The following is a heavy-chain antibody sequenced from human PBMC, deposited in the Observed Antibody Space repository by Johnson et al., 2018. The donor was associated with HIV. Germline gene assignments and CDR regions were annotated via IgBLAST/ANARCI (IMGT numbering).Heavy chain of an antibody. CDR3: ARVRRSGWFDNDAFDI. V-gene: IGHV3-30*04. CDR2: ISYDGNNK. J-gene: IGHJ3*02. CDR1: GFTFGSYA. D-gene: IGHD6-19*01. Sequence: VQLVESGGGVVQPGRSLRLSCAASGFTFGSYALHWVRQAPGKGLEWVALISYDGNNKYYTDSVKGWFTISRDNSKNTLFLLMSSLRADDTAVYYCARVRRSGWFDNDAFDIWGQGTMVTVSS.